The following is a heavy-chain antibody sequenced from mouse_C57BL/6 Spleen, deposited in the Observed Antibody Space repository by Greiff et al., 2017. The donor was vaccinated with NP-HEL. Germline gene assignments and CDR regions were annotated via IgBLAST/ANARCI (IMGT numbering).Heavy chain of an antibody. CDR1: GYTFTSYG. CDR2: IYPRSGNT. J-gene: IGHJ3*01. CDR3: ARWNDGYYVAY. D-gene: IGHD2-3*01. Sequence: QVQLQQSGAELARPGASVKLSCKASGYTFTSYGISWVKQRTGQGLEWIGEIYPRSGNTYYNEKFKGKATLTADKSSSTAYMELRSLTSEDSAVYFCARWNDGYYVAYWGQGTLVTVSA. V-gene: IGHV1-81*01.